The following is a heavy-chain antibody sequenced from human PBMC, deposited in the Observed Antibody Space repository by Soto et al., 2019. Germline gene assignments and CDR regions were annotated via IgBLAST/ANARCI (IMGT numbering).Heavy chain of an antibody. CDR1: GFSLTTSGAG. CDR2: LYGHGAK. J-gene: IGHJ4*02. D-gene: IGHD3-10*01. CDR3: ALIRPSYFYGSGNDFYFAQ. V-gene: IGHV2-5*01. Sequence: QITLKESGPTLVNPTQTLTLSCTFSGFSLTTSGAGVGWIRQSPGKALEWLALLYGHGAKRSRPSLTSRLTSSKDTSRSKVVLTLTNMDPVDTDTYYCALIRPSYFYGSGNDFYFAQWGQGTLVIVSS.